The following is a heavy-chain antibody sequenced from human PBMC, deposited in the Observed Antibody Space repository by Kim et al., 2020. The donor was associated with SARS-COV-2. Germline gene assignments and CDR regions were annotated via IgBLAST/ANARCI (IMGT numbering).Heavy chain of an antibody. J-gene: IGHJ3*01. D-gene: IGHD6-19*01. V-gene: IGHV3-72*01. CDR2: SRNIANSYTT. CDR1: GFIFSDHY. CDR3: ASRIAVTGTDAFDV. Sequence: GGSLRLSCAASGFIFSDHYMEWVRQPPGKGLEWVGRSRNIANSYTTEYAASVKGRFTISRDGSKNSLYLQMNSLKSEDTAVYYCASRIAVTGTDAFDVWGQGTMVTVSS.